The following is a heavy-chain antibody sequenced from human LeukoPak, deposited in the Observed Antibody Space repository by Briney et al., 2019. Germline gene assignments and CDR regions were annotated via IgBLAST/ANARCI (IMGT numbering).Heavy chain of an antibody. CDR2: ISAYNGNT. D-gene: IGHD2-2*02. CDR3: ARDRSLVVPAAIPYYYGMDV. J-gene: IGHJ6*02. Sequence: ASVKVSCKASGYTFTSYGISWVRQAPGQGLEWMGWISAYNGNTNYAQKFQGRVTITADESTSTAYMELSSLRSEDTAVYYCARDRSLVVPAAIPYYYGMDVWGQGTTVTVSS. V-gene: IGHV1-18*01. CDR1: GYTFTSYG.